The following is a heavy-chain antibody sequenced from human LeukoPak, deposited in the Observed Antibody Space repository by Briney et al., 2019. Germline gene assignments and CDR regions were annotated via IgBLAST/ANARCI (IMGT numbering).Heavy chain of an antibody. J-gene: IGHJ5*02. V-gene: IGHV3-23*01. CDR1: GFTFSNYA. CDR2: ISGSGGST. Sequence: KSGGSLRLSCAASGFTFSNYAMNWVRQAPGKGLEWVSGISGSGGSTYYADSVKGRFTISRDNSKNTLYLQMISLRAKDTAVYYCAKDRYSNYGNWFDPWGQGTLVTVFS. CDR3: AKDRYSNYGNWFDP. D-gene: IGHD4-11*01.